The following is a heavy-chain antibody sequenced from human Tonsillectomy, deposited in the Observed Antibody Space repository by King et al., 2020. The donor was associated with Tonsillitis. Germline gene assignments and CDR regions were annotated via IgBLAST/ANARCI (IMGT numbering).Heavy chain of an antibody. D-gene: IGHD3-22*01. CDR2: IDPSDSYT. V-gene: IGHV5-10-1*03. J-gene: IGHJ4*02. CDR1: GYSFTSYW. Sequence: VQLVESGAEVKKPGESLRISCKGSGYSFTSYWISWVRQMPGKGLEWMGRIDPSDSYTNYSPSFQGHVTISADMSISTAYLQWSSLKASDTAMYYCARLKFDYYDSSGYIDYWGQGTLVTVSS. CDR3: ARLKFDYYDSSGYIDY.